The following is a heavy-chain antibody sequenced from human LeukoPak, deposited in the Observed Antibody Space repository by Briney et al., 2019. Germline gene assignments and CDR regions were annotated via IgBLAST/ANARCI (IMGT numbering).Heavy chain of an antibody. Sequence: GGSLRLSCASSGFTFSSYATSWVRQAPGKGLEWVSAISGSGGSTYYADSVKGRFTISRDNSKNTLYLQMNSLRAEDTAVYYCAKRIVVVPAWLSAWGACDIWGQGTMVTVSS. V-gene: IGHV3-23*01. CDR1: GFTFSSYA. D-gene: IGHD2-2*01. J-gene: IGHJ3*02. CDR3: AKRIVVVPAWLSAWGACDI. CDR2: ISGSGGST.